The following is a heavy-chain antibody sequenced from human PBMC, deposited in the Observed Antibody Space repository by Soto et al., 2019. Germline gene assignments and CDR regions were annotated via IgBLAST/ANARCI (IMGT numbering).Heavy chain of an antibody. J-gene: IGHJ4*01. Sequence: EVQLLESGGGLVQPGGSLRLSCAASGFTFNTYAMSWVRQAPGKGLEWASTNSGSGSRTYNADSGKDRFTISRDNTKKAQSLQMITLRTEFTDVYYCASRYYGLFDSLGQGTLVTVSS. D-gene: IGHD1-26*01. CDR3: ASRYYGLFDS. CDR2: NSGSGSRT. CDR1: GFTFNTYA. V-gene: IGHV3-23*01.